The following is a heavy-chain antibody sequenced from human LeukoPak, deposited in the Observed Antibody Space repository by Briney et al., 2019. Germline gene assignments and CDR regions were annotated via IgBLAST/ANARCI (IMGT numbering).Heavy chain of an antibody. V-gene: IGHV3-23*01. CDR1: GFTFSCYA. Sequence: GGSLRRNCAASGFTFSCYAMSWVRQAPGKGLEWVSAISGSGGSTYYADSVKGRFTISRDNSKNTLYLQMNSLRAEDTAVYYCAKSYRGYSYGPILEFWRQGTLVSVPS. CDR3: AKSYRGYSYGPILEF. D-gene: IGHD5-18*01. J-gene: IGHJ4*02. CDR2: ISGSGGST.